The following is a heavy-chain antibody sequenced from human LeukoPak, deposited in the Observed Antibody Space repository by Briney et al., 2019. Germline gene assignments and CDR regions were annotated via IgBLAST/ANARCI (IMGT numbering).Heavy chain of an antibody. CDR1: GFTFSSYG. D-gene: IGHD6-19*01. CDR3: ARAPSGWSDYWYFDL. Sequence: GGSLRLSCAASGFTFSSYGMHWVRQAPGKGLEWVAVISYDGSNKYYADSVKGRFTISRDNSKNTLFLQMNSLRAEDTAVYYCARAPSGWSDYWYFDLWGRGTLVTVSS. J-gene: IGHJ2*01. CDR2: ISYDGSNK. V-gene: IGHV3-30*03.